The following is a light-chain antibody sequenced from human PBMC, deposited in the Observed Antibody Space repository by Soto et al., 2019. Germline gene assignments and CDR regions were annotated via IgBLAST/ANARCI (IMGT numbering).Light chain of an antibody. CDR2: GAS. Sequence: EIVMTQSPATLSVSPGERATLSCRASQSVSSNLAWYQQKPGQAPRLLIYGASPRATGIPARFSGSGSGTEFTLTISSLQSEDFAVYCCQQYNNWPFTFGPGTKVDIK. CDR1: QSVSSN. V-gene: IGKV3-15*01. J-gene: IGKJ3*01. CDR3: QQYNNWPFT.